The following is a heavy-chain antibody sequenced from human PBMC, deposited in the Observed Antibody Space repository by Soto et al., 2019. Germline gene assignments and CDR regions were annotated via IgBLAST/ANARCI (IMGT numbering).Heavy chain of an antibody. CDR1: GFTFSSYG. CDR2: ISYDGSNK. Sequence: GGSLRLSCAASGFTFSSYGMHWVRQAPGKGLEWVAVISYDGSNKYYADSVKGRFTISRDNSKKTLYLQMNSLRAEDTAVDYCATDLGDGYDFWSGPGYWGQGPRVTVSS. D-gene: IGHD3-3*01. J-gene: IGHJ4*02. CDR3: ATDLGDGYDFWSGPGY. V-gene: IGHV3-30*03.